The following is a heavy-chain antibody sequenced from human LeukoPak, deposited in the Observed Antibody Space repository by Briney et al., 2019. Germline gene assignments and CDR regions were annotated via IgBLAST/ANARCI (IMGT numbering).Heavy chain of an antibody. J-gene: IGHJ6*02. V-gene: IGHV1-8*01. Sequence: WASVKVSCKASGYTFTSYDINWVRQATGQGLKWMGWMNPNSGNTGYAQEFQGRVTMTRNTSISTAYMELSSLRSEDTAVYYCARDFGVVIIPYYYYGMDVWGQGTTVTVSS. D-gene: IGHD3-3*01. CDR1: GYTFTSYD. CDR3: ARDFGVVIIPYYYYGMDV. CDR2: MNPNSGNT.